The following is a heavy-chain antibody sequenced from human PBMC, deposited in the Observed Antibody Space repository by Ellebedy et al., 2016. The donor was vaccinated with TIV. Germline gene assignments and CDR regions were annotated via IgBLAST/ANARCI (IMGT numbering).Heavy chain of an antibody. Sequence: GESLKISXATSGFIFSECWMTWVRQSPGKGLEWVANINQDGRRKQYVDSVKGRFTISRDNAKGLLYLQMNSLRAEDTAVYYCARGRYSSAWYSLDFDYWGQGTLVTVSS. J-gene: IGHJ4*02. CDR1: GFIFSECW. CDR2: INQDGRRK. V-gene: IGHV3-7*01. CDR3: ARGRYSSAWYSLDFDY. D-gene: IGHD6-19*01.